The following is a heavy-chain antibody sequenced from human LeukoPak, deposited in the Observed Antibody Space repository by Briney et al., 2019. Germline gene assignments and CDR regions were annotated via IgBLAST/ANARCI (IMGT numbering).Heavy chain of an antibody. J-gene: IGHJ4*02. CDR2: IYYSGST. V-gene: IGHV4-39*07. D-gene: IGHD6-19*01. CDR3: ARRGIAVAGTMYYFDY. CDR1: GGSISSSSFF. Sequence: SETLSLTCTVSGGSISSSSFFWGWIRQPPGKGLEWVGSIYYSGSTYYNPSLKSRVTISVDTSKNQFSLKLSSVTAADTAVYYCARRGIAVAGTMYYFDYWGQGTLVTVSS.